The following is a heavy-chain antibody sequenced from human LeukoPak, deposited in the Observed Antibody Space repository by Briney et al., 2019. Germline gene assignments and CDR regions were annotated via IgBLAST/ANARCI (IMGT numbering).Heavy chain of an antibody. J-gene: IGHJ6*02. V-gene: IGHV3-7*03. Sequence: PGGSLRLSCAACGFTFSSYWTNWARQAPGKRLEWVASINHNGNVNYYVDSVKGRFTISRDNAKNSLYLQMSNLRAEDTAGYFCARGGGLDVWGQGATVTVSS. CDR1: GFTFSSYW. CDR2: INHNGNVN. D-gene: IGHD3-16*01. CDR3: ARGGGLDV.